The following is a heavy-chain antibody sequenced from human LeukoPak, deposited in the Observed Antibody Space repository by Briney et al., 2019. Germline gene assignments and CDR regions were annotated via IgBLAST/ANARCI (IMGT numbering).Heavy chain of an antibody. V-gene: IGHV3-30*18. Sequence: PGGSLRLSCAASGFTFSSYGMHWVRQAPGKGLEWVAVISYDGSNKYYADSVKGRFTISRDNSKNTLYLQMNSLRAEDTAVYYCAKDIGGYCSGGSCYPGSYYYYYGMDVRGQGTTVTVSS. CDR1: GFTFSSYG. CDR3: AKDIGGYCSGGSCYPGSYYYYYGMDV. CDR2: ISYDGSNK. D-gene: IGHD2-15*01. J-gene: IGHJ6*02.